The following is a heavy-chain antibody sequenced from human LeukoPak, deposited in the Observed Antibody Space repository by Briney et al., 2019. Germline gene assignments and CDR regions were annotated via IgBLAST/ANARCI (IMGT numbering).Heavy chain of an antibody. CDR2: TYLRSSWLH. V-gene: IGHV6-1*01. Sequence: SQTLSLTCAISGATVTSSSAAWNWVSQSPSKGLEWLGRTYLRSSWLHDYAGSIRGRISITSDTSKNQFSLHLISVTPEDTVAYFCASDLSARLDDWGQGTLVTVSS. J-gene: IGHJ4*02. CDR1: GATVTSSSAA. CDR3: ASDLSARLDD.